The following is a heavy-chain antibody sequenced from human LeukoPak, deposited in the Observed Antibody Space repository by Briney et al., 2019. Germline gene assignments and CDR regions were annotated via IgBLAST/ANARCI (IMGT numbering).Heavy chain of an antibody. CDR1: GFTFSSYA. Sequence: GGSLRLSCAASGFTFSSYAMSWVRQAPGKGLEWVSAISGSGGSTYYADSVKGRFTISRDNSKNTLYLQMNSLRAEDTAVYYCAKFEHYYGSGSYYRPYYYYYYMDVWGKGTMVTVSS. D-gene: IGHD3-10*01. V-gene: IGHV3-23*01. CDR2: ISGSGGST. CDR3: AKFEHYYGSGSYYRPYYYYYYMDV. J-gene: IGHJ6*03.